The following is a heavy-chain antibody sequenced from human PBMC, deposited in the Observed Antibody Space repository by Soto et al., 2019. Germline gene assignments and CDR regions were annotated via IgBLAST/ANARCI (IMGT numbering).Heavy chain of an antibody. CDR1: GYTFTSYY. CDR3: ARGQQDILTGYPRGSVDP. CDR2: INPSGGST. Sequence: QVQLVQSGAEVKKPGASVKVSCKASGYTFTSYYMHWVRQAPGQGLEWMGIINPSGGSTSYAQKFQGRVTMTRDTSTSTVYMELSSLRSEDTAVYYCARGQQDILTGYPRGSVDPWGQGTLVTVSS. J-gene: IGHJ5*02. D-gene: IGHD3-9*01. V-gene: IGHV1-46*01.